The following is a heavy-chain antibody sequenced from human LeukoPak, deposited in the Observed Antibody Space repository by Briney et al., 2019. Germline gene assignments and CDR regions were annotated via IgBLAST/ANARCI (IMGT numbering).Heavy chain of an antibody. V-gene: IGHV3-53*01. CDR1: GFTVITND. D-gene: IGHD1-14*01. CDR3: ARGVEPLAANTLAY. Sequence: GGSLRLSCAASGFTVITNDMTWVRQAPGKGLEWVSVLYSDGNTKYADSVQGRFTISRDNSKNTLYLEMNSLSPDDMAVYYCARGVEPLAANTLAYWGQGTLVTVSS. CDR2: LYSDGNT. J-gene: IGHJ4*02.